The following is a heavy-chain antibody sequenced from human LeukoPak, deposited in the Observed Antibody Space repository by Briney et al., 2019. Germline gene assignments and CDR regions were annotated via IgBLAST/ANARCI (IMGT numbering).Heavy chain of an antibody. CDR2: IDPSGAGT. J-gene: IGHJ4*03. Sequence: ASVKLSFKSSGYSFTIYYMRWVRQAPGQGLEWMGIIDPSGAGTSYTQKFQGRVTMTRDTSTSTVYMELSSLRFEDTAVYHCARGGGSTTNPCVFWGHGTPVTVSS. CDR1: GYSFTIYY. D-gene: IGHD1-26*01. CDR3: ARGGGSTTNPCVF. V-gene: IGHV1-46*01.